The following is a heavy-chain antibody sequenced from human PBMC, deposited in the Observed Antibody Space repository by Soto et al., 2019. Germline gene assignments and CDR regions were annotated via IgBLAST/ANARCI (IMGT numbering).Heavy chain of an antibody. CDR2: LIGGHYGT. CDR1: GFTLQNYA. V-gene: IGHV3-23*01. Sequence: HPGGSLRLSCTASGFTLQNYAMAWVRQAPGKGLEWVSTLIGGHYGTAYSYSVKGRFTVSRDNSKNCLYLQMNSLGVEDTAMYFCAKGKSTGDIDWFAPWGQGSLVTVSS. CDR3: AKGKSTGDIDWFAP. D-gene: IGHD3-10*01. J-gene: IGHJ5*02.